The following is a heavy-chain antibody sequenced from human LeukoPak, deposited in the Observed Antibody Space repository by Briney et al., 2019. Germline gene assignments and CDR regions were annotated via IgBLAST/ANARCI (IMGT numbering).Heavy chain of an antibody. J-gene: IGHJ6*02. V-gene: IGHV5-51*01. D-gene: IGHD1-7*01. Sequence: GESLKISCKGSGYRFTDYWIGWVRQMPGKGLEWMGIICPGDSDTRYSPSFQGQVTISVDKSINTAHLQWGSLKASDTAMYYCARGAAGTIPDYYYFGMDIWGQGTTVTASS. CDR3: ARGAAGTIPDYYYFGMDI. CDR2: ICPGDSDT. CDR1: GYRFTDYW.